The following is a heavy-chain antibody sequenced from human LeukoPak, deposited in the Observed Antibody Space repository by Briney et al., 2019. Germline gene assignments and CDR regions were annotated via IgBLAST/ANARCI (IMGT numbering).Heavy chain of an antibody. V-gene: IGHV3-9*01. CDR1: GFTFDDYA. CDR3: AKSTYYYDSSGYSHFDY. CDR2: ISWSSGSI. Sequence: GGSLRLSCAASGFTFDDYAMHWVRQAPGKGLGWVSGISWSSGSIGYADSVKGRFTISRDNAKNSLYLQMNSLRAEDTALYYCAKSTYYYDSSGYSHFDYWGQGTLVTVSS. J-gene: IGHJ4*02. D-gene: IGHD3-22*01.